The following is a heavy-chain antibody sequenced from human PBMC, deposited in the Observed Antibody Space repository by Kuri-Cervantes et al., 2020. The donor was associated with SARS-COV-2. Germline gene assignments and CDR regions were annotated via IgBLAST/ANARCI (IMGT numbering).Heavy chain of an antibody. J-gene: IGHJ6*03. Sequence: ASVKVSCKASGYTFTSNAMNWVRQAPGQGLEWMGWINPNTGNPTYAQGFTGRFVFSWDTSVSTAYLQISSLKAEDTAVYYCARDSLPTYCSSTSWCKLYIRRYYYYYMDVWGKGTTVTVSS. CDR3: ARDSLPTYCSSTSWCKLYIRRYYYYYMDV. V-gene: IGHV7-4-1*02. CDR1: GYTFTSNA. D-gene: IGHD2-2*01. CDR2: INPNTGNP.